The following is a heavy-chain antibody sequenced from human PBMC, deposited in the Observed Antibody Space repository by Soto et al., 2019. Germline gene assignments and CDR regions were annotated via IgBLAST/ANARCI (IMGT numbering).Heavy chain of an antibody. V-gene: IGHV1-8*01. J-gene: IGHJ6*02. CDR3: ARGNSSRLFLSPYHYYGMDV. CDR1: GYTFTSYD. D-gene: IGHD6-13*01. Sequence: QVQLVQSGAEVKKPGASVKVSCKASGYTFTSYDINWVRQATGQGLEWMGWMNPNSGNTGYAQKFQGRVTMTRNTYKSTAYMELSSLRSEDTVVYYCARGNSSRLFLSPYHYYGMDVWGQGTTVTVSS. CDR2: MNPNSGNT.